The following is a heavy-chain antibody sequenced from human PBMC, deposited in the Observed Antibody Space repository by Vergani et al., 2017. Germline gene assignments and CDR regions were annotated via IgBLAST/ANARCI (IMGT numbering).Heavy chain of an antibody. CDR2: INHSGST. J-gene: IGHJ4*02. V-gene: IGHV4-34*01. Sequence: QVQLQQWGAGLLKPSETLSLTCAVYGGSFSGYYWSWIRQPPGKGLEWIGEINHSGSTNYNPSLKSRVTISVDTSKNQFSLKLSSVTAADTAVYYCAGYYDSSGYLLDYWGQGTLVTVSS. CDR3: AGYYDSSGYLLDY. D-gene: IGHD3-22*01. CDR1: GGSFSGYY.